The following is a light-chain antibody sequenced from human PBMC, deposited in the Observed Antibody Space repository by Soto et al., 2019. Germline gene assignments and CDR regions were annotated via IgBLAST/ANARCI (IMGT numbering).Light chain of an antibody. CDR2: GAS. CDR3: QQYNTRPQT. V-gene: IGKV3-15*01. CDR1: QTVGSN. Sequence: EVVLTQSPATLSVSPWEIGTLSWRASQTVGSNLAWYQHKPGQAPRLLISGASTRATGVPARFSGSGSGTEFALTISGLQSEDFTVYFCQQYNTRPQTFGQGTKVDIK. J-gene: IGKJ1*01.